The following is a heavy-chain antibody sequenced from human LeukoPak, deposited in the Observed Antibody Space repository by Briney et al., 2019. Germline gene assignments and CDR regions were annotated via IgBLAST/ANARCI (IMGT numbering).Heavy chain of an antibody. J-gene: IGHJ4*02. D-gene: IGHD2-2*01. CDR2: IYYSGST. V-gene: IGHV4-59*01. CDR3: AREYCSSTSCYRGAYYFDY. Sequence: SETLSLTCTVSGGSISSYYWSWIRQPPGKGLEWIGYIYYSGSTNYNPSLKSRVTIPEDTSKNQFSLKLSSVTAADTAVYYCAREYCSSTSCYRGAYYFDYWGQGTLVTVSS. CDR1: GGSISSYY.